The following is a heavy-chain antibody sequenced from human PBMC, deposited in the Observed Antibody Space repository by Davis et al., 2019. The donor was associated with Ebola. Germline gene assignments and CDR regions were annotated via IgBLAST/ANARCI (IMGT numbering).Heavy chain of an antibody. CDR3: ARRLRGQDWYFDL. Sequence: GESLKISCAAFGFPFSRYSMNWVRQVPGKGLGWASSISSGSGYLYYRDTVKGRFTVSRDDAKNSLFLQMNSLRVEDTAVYYCARRLRGQDWYFDLWGRGTLVTVSS. CDR1: GFPFSRYS. J-gene: IGHJ2*01. V-gene: IGHV3-21*01. D-gene: IGHD5-24*01. CDR2: ISSGSGYL.